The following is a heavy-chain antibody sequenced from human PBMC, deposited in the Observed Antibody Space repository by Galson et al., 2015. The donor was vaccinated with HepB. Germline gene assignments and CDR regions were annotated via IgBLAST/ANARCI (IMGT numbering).Heavy chain of an antibody. V-gene: IGHV3-33*08. CDR1: GFTFSSYG. Sequence: SLRLSCAASGFTFSSYGMHWVRQAPGKGLEWVAVIWYDGSNKYYADSVKGRFTISRDNSKNTLYLQMNSLRAEDTAVYYCARGSGSYGQGGDAFDIWGQGTMVTVSS. J-gene: IGHJ3*02. CDR2: IWYDGSNK. CDR3: ARGSGSYGQGGDAFDI. D-gene: IGHD1-26*01.